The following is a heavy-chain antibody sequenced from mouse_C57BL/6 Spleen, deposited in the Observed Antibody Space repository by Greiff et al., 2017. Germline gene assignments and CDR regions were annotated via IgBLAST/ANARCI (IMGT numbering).Heavy chain of an antibody. CDR2: ISNLAYSI. CDR1: GFTFSDYG. Sequence: EVKLQESGGGLVQPGGSLKLSCAASGFTFSDYGMAWVRQAPRKGPEWVAFISNLAYSIYYADTVTGRFTISRENAKNTLYLEMSSLRSEDTAMYYCARRSNYPYARDYWGQGTSVTVSS. CDR3: ARRSNYPYARDY. J-gene: IGHJ4*01. V-gene: IGHV5-15*01. D-gene: IGHD2-5*01.